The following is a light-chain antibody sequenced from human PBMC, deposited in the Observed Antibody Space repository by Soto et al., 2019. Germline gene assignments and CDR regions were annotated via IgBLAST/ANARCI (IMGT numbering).Light chain of an antibody. CDR2: GNS. V-gene: IGLV1-40*01. J-gene: IGLJ1*01. CDR3: QSYDSSLRAFYV. CDR1: SSNIGAGYD. Sequence: QSVLTQPPSVSGAPGQRVTISCTGRSSNIGAGYDVHWYQQLPGTAPKLLIYGNSNRPSGVPDRFSGSKSGTSASLAITGLQAEDEADYYCQSYDSSLRAFYVFGTGTKVTVL.